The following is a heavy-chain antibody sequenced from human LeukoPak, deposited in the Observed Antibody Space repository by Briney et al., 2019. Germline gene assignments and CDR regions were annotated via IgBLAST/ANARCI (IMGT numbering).Heavy chain of an antibody. CDR3: AKDRSEADYFI. Sequence: PGGSLRLSCAASEFSVGSNYMTWVRQAPGKGLEWVSSISGSGGSTYYADSVKGRFTISRDNSKNTLYLQMNSLRAEDTAVYYCAKDRSEADYFIWGQGTMVTVSS. J-gene: IGHJ3*02. CDR2: ISGSGGST. V-gene: IGHV3-23*01. CDR1: EFSVGSNY. D-gene: IGHD3-16*01.